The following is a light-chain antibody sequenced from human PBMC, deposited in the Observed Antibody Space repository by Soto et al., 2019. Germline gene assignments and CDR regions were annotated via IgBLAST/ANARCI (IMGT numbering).Light chain of an antibody. V-gene: IGKV1-39*01. CDR1: QSISSY. CDR3: QQCYSTPRT. CDR2: AAS. Sequence: DIQMTQSPSSLSASVGDRVTITCRASQSISSYLNWYQQKPGKAHKLLIYAASSLQSGVPSRFSGSGSGTDFTLTISSLQPEDFATYYCQQCYSTPRTFGQGTKV. J-gene: IGKJ1*01.